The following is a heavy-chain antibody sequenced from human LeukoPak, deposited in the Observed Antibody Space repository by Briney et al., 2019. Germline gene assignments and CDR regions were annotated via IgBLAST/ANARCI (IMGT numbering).Heavy chain of an antibody. J-gene: IGHJ4*02. CDR2: IIPIFGTA. CDR1: GGTFSSYA. Sequence: ASVKVSCKASGGTFSSYAISWVRQAPGQGLEWMGGIIPIFGTANYAQKFQGRVTITADESTSTAYMELSSLRSEDTAVYYCARDIWFGERVRHYFDYWGQGTLVTVSS. V-gene: IGHV1-69*13. CDR3: ARDIWFGERVRHYFDY. D-gene: IGHD3-10*01.